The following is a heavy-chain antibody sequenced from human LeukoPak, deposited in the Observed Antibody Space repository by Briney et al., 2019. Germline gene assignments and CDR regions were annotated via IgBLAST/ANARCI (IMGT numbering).Heavy chain of an antibody. CDR3: ASKRVWFGELLSPYGMDV. V-gene: IGHV1-8*01. D-gene: IGHD3-10*01. CDR2: MNPNSGNT. CDR1: GYTFTSYD. Sequence: ASVKVSCKASGYTFTSYDINWVRQATGQGLGWMGWMNPNSGNTGYAQKFQGRVTMTRNTSISTAYMELSSLRSEDTAVYYCASKRVWFGELLSPYGMDVWGQGTTATVSS. J-gene: IGHJ6*02.